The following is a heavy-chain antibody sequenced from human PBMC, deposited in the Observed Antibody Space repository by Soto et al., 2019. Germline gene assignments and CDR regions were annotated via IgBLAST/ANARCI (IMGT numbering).Heavy chain of an antibody. CDR3: AKRNWGGCYFDL. D-gene: IGHD7-27*01. Sequence: EVQLLESGGGLVQPGGSLRLSCAASGFTFSSYAMNWVRQAPGKGLEWVSVISGSGGSTYYADSVKGRFTISRDNSKNTLYLQMNSLRAEDTAVYYCAKRNWGGCYFDLWGRGTLVTVSS. V-gene: IGHV3-23*01. CDR1: GFTFSSYA. CDR2: ISGSGGST. J-gene: IGHJ2*01.